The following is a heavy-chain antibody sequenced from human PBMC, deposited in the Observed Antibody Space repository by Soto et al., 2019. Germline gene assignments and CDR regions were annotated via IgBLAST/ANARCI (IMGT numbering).Heavy chain of an antibody. Sequence: SETLSLTCTVSGGSISSSSYYWGWIRQPPGKGLEWIGDINHSGSTNYNPSLKSRVTISVDTSKNQFSLKLSSVTAADTAVYYCARGEISSSPPMWFDPWGQGTLVTVSS. J-gene: IGHJ5*02. CDR1: GGSISSSSYY. V-gene: IGHV4-39*07. CDR3: ARGEISSSPPMWFDP. CDR2: INHSGST. D-gene: IGHD6-13*01.